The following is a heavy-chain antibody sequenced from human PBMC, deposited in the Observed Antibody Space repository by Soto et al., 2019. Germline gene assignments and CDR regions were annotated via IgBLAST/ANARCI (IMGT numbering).Heavy chain of an antibody. CDR3: ARRYSYGWNDY. CDR2: VNPNSGYT. J-gene: IGHJ4*02. CDR1: GYTFTNYD. V-gene: IGHV1-8*01. Sequence: QVQLVQSGAEVKKPGASVTVSCKASGYTFTNYDITWVRQAAGQGLEWVGWVNPNSGYTAYAQKFVGRVTMTRNTPLKTAYMELSSLTSGDTAVYYCARRYSYGWNDYCGQGTLVTVS. D-gene: IGHD5-18*01.